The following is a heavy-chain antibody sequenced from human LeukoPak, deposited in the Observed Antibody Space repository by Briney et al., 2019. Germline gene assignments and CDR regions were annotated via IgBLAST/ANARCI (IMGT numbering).Heavy chain of an antibody. CDR3: AKGECSGGSCYGGFDY. CDR2: IRYDGSNK. D-gene: IGHD2-15*01. CDR1: GFTFSSYG. J-gene: IGHJ4*02. V-gene: IGHV3-30*02. Sequence: GGSLRLSCAASGFTFSSYGMHWVRQAPGKGLEWVAFIRYDGSNKYYADSVKGRFTISRDNSKNTLYLQMNSLRAEDTAVYYCAKGECSGGSCYGGFDYWGQGTLVTVSS.